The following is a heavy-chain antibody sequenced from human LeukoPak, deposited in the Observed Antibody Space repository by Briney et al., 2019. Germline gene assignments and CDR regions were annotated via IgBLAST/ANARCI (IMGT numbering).Heavy chain of an antibody. V-gene: IGHV4-39*06. CDR1: GGSISSSSYY. CDR3: ASAEFRRGYTRYFDYYYGMAV. CDR2: IYYSGST. J-gene: IGHJ6*02. D-gene: IGHD3-3*01. Sequence: YPSETLSLTCTLSGGSISSSSYYWGWIRQPPGKGLEGTVSIYYSGSTYYNPSLKSRVPISVDTSNNQFTLNLSSVTAADTAVYYCASAEFRRGYTRYFDYYYGMAVWGQGATVTVSS.